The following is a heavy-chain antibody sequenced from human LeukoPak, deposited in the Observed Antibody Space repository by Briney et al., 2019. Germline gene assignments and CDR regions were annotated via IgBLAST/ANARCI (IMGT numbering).Heavy chain of an antibody. CDR2: IKQDGSEK. CDR3: ARGPHLLYYYDSSGYAFDI. J-gene: IGHJ3*02. Sequence: PGGSLRLSCAASGFTFSSYWMSWVRQAPGKGLEWVANIKQDGSEKYYVDSVKGRFTISRDNAKNSLYLQMNSLRAEDTAVYYCARGPHLLYYYDSSGYAFDIWGQGTMVTVSS. V-gene: IGHV3-7*01. CDR1: GFTFSSYW. D-gene: IGHD3-22*01.